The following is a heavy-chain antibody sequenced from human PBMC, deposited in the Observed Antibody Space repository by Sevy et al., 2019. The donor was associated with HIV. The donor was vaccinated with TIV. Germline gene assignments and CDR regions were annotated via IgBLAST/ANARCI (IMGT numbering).Heavy chain of an antibody. Sequence: SETLSLTCTVSGGSISSYYWSWIRQPPGKGLEWIGYIYYSGSTNYNPSLKSRVTISVDTSKNQFSLKLSAVTAADTAVYYCASDSALNYYDSSVAFDIWGQGTMVTVSS. D-gene: IGHD3-22*01. CDR3: ASDSALNYYDSSVAFDI. V-gene: IGHV4-59*13. CDR1: GGSISSYY. CDR2: IYYSGST. J-gene: IGHJ3*02.